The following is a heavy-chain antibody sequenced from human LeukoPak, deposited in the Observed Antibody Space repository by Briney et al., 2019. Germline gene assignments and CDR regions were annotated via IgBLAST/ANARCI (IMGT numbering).Heavy chain of an antibody. CDR3: ARFPSLLPFDY. D-gene: IGHD1-26*01. Sequence: ASVKVSCTASGYTFTGYYMHWVRQAPGQGLEWMGWINPNNGGTNYAPKFQGRVTMTRDTSISTAYMELSSLRSDDTAVYYCARFPSLLPFDYWGQGTLVIVSS. J-gene: IGHJ4*02. V-gene: IGHV1-2*02. CDR1: GYTFTGYY. CDR2: INPNNGGT.